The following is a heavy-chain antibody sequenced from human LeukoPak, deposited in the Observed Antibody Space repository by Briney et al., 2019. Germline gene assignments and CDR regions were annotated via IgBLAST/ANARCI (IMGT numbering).Heavy chain of an antibody. J-gene: IGHJ4*02. Sequence: GGSLRLSCAASGFTFSSYSMNWVRQAPGKGLEWVSYISSSSSTIYYEDSVKGRFTISRDNAKNSLYLQMNSLRDEDTAVYYCASDDLGYYYDSSGSRHNFDYWGQGTLVTVSS. CDR3: ASDDLGYYYDSSGSRHNFDY. D-gene: IGHD3-22*01. CDR2: ISSSSSTI. V-gene: IGHV3-48*02. CDR1: GFTFSSYS.